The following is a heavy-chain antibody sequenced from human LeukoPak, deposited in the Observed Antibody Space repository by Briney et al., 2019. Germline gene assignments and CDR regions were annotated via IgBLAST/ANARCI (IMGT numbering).Heavy chain of an antibody. CDR3: ACGDDAFDI. J-gene: IGHJ3*02. Sequence: SETLSLTCAVYGGSFSCYYWSWIRQPPGKGMGWIGEINHSGSTNYNPSLKSRVTISVDTSKNQFSLKLSSVTAADTAVYYCACGDDAFDIWGQGTMVTVSS. CDR1: GGSFSCYY. V-gene: IGHV4-34*01. D-gene: IGHD6-25*01. CDR2: INHSGST.